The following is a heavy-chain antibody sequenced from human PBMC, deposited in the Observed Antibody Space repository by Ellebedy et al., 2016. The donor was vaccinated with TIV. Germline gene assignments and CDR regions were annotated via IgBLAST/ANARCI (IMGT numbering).Heavy chain of an antibody. CDR1: GFPVSDNY. D-gene: IGHD1-14*01. CDR2: IWCDGTA. Sequence: GESLKISCAASGFPVSDNYMSWVRQAPGKGLELVSIIWCDGTAYYADSVKGRFTSSRYNSKNTLFLQMNSLRADDTAVYYCAREWRNYFDYWGQGTQVTVSS. CDR3: AREWRNYFDY. J-gene: IGHJ4*02. V-gene: IGHV3-53*01.